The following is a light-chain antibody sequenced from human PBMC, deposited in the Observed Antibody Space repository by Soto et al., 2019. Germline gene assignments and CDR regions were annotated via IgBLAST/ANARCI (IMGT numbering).Light chain of an antibody. Sequence: AIRMTQSPSSISASTGDRVTITCRASQGIRSFLAWYQQKPGKAPRLLIYTAITLQSGVPARFSGSESGTDFTLTISRLQSEDFATYYCQQYYDYPLTFGGGTKVEI. CDR1: QGIRSF. V-gene: IGKV1-8*01. J-gene: IGKJ4*01. CDR3: QQYYDYPLT. CDR2: TAI.